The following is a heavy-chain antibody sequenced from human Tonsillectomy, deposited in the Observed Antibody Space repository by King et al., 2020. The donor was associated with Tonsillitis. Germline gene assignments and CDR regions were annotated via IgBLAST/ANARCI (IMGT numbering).Heavy chain of an antibody. CDR3: ARETPGDYGDYYHAFDT. D-gene: IGHD4-17*01. CDR1: GGSISSYY. Sequence: QLQESGPGLVKPSETLSLTCTVSGGSISSYYWSWIRQPPGKGLEWIGYIYYSGSTNYNPSLKSRVTISVDTSKNQFSLKRSSLTAADTAVYYCARETPGDYGDYYHAFDTWGQGTMVTVSS. J-gene: IGHJ3*02. V-gene: IGHV4-59*01. CDR2: IYYSGST.